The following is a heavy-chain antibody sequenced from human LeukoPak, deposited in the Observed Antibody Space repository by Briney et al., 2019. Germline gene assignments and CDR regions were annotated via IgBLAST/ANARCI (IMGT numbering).Heavy chain of an antibody. V-gene: IGHV3-15*01. Sequence: PGGSLRLSCAASGFTFSNAWMSWVRQAPGKGLEWVGRIKSKTDGWTTDYAAPVKGRFTISRDDSKNTLYLQMNSLKTEDTAVYYCTTTVGVIWGQGTMVTVSS. D-gene: IGHD3-10*01. CDR3: TTTVGVI. CDR1: GFTFSNAW. J-gene: IGHJ3*02. CDR2: IKSKTDGWTT.